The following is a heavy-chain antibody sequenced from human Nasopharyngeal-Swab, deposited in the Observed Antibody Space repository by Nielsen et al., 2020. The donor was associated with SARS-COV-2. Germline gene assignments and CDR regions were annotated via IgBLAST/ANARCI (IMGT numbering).Heavy chain of an antibody. V-gene: IGHV3-9*01. CDR2: IGWNSGSI. D-gene: IGHD6-13*01. CDR3: ASRGGAAAGGQAFDI. J-gene: IGHJ3*02. Sequence: SLKISCAASGFSFDDYAMHWVRQAPGKGLEWVSGIGWNSGSIGYADSVKGRFTISRDNAKNSLYLQMNSLRAEDTALYYCASRGGAAAGGQAFDIWGQGTMVTVSS. CDR1: GFSFDDYA.